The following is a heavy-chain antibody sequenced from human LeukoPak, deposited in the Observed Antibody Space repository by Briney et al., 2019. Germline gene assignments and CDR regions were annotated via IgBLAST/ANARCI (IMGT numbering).Heavy chain of an antibody. CDR2: ISAYNGNT. Sequence: GASVKVSCKASGYTFTSYGISWVRQAPGQGLEWMGWISAYNGNTNYAQKLQGRVTTTTDTSTSTAYMELRSLRSDDTAVYYCARDQRIWYSSGWPYFDYWGQGTLVTVSS. CDR1: GYTFTSYG. CDR3: ARDQRIWYSSGWPYFDY. J-gene: IGHJ4*02. V-gene: IGHV1-18*04. D-gene: IGHD6-19*01.